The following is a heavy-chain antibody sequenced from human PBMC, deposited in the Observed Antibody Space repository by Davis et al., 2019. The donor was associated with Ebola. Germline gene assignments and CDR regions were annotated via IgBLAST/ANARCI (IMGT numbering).Heavy chain of an antibody. CDR2: ISAYNGNT. D-gene: IGHD3-10*01. Sequence: AASVKVSCKASGYTFTSYGISWVRQAPGQGLEWMGWISAYNGNTNSAQKFQGRVTMTTDTSTSTAYMELRSLRSDDTAVYYCATCPAIYINSRSHWFDPWGQGTLVTVSS. V-gene: IGHV1-18*01. CDR1: GYTFTSYG. CDR3: ATCPAIYINSRSHWFDP. J-gene: IGHJ5*02.